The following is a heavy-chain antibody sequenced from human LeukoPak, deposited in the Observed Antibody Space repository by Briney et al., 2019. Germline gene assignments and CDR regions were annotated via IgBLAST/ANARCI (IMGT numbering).Heavy chain of an antibody. V-gene: IGHV3-48*04. D-gene: IGHD1-26*01. CDR2: ISSSSSTI. CDR1: GFTFSSYS. CDR3: ARDLRGGSYSRRRGGFDP. Sequence: GGPLRLSCAASGFTFSSYSMNWVRQAPGKGLEWVSYISSSSSTIYYADSVKGRFTISRDNAKNSLYLQMNSLRAEDTAVYYCARDLRGGSYSRRRGGFDPWGQGTLVTVSS. J-gene: IGHJ5*02.